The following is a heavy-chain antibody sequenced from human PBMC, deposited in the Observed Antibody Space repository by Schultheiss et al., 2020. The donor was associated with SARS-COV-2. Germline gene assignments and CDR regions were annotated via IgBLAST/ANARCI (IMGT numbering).Heavy chain of an antibody. CDR3: ARVEGGLVSRIIQPGWFDP. CDR2: ISPHNGNT. J-gene: IGHJ5*02. D-gene: IGHD3-16*01. Sequence: ASVKVSCKASGYTFTSYAMNWVRQAPGQGLEWMGWISPHNGNTKYAQELQGRVTMTTDTSTSTAYMELRSLRSDDTAVYYCARVEGGLVSRIIQPGWFDPWGQGTLVTVSS. V-gene: IGHV1-18*01. CDR1: GYTFTSYA.